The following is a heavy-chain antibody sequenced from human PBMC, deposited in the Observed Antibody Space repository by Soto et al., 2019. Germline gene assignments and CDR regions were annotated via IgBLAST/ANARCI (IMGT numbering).Heavy chain of an antibody. CDR3: ASTAHSSGWYSGGFDY. J-gene: IGHJ4*02. CDR2: IYYSGST. V-gene: IGHV4-61*08. D-gene: IGHD6-19*01. Sequence: SETLSLTCAVSGGSISSGGYSWSWIRQPPGKGLEWIGYIYYSGSTNYNPSLKSRVTISVDTSKNQFSLKLSSVTAADTAVYYCASTAHSSGWYSGGFDYWGQGTLVTVSS. CDR1: GGSISSGGYS.